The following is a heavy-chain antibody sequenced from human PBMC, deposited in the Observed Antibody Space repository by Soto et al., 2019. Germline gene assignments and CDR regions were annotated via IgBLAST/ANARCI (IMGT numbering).Heavy chain of an antibody. D-gene: IGHD1-1*01. CDR3: ARGRYGDY. Sequence: QVHLVQSGAEVKKPGASVKVSCKGSGYAFTTYGITWVRQAPGQGLEWMGWISAPNGNTNYAQRLQGRVTVTRDTSTSTAYMELRSLRSDDTAVYYCARGRYGDYWGQGALVTVSS. CDR2: ISAPNGNT. J-gene: IGHJ4*02. V-gene: IGHV1-18*01. CDR1: GYAFTTYG.